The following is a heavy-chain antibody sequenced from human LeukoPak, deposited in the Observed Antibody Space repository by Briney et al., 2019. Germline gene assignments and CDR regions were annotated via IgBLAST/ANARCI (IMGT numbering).Heavy chain of an antibody. CDR3: ASASGYSYGPQGSYYFDY. Sequence: GASVKVSCKASGGTFISYAISWVRQAPGQGLEWMGGIIPIFGTANYAQKFQGGVTITTDESTRTAYMELSSLRSEDTAVYYCASASGYSYGPQGSYYFDYWGQGTLVTVSS. CDR1: GGTFISYA. J-gene: IGHJ4*02. CDR2: IIPIFGTA. D-gene: IGHD5-18*01. V-gene: IGHV1-69*05.